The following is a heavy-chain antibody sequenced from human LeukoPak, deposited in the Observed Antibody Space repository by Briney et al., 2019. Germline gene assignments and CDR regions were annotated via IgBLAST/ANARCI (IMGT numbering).Heavy chain of an antibody. J-gene: IGHJ4*02. Sequence: PETLSLTCTVSGGSISSYYWSWIRQPPGKGLEWIGYIYYSGSTNYNPSLKSRVTISVDTSKNQFSLKLSSVTAADTAVYYCARTSHYDILTGYYIPFDYWGQGTLVTVSS. V-gene: IGHV4-59*01. D-gene: IGHD3-9*01. CDR3: ARTSHYDILTGYYIPFDY. CDR1: GGSISSYY. CDR2: IYYSGST.